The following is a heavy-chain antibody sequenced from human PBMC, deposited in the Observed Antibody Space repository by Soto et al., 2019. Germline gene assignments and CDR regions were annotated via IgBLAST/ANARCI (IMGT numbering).Heavy chain of an antibody. CDR2: INPNNDGT. Sequence: QVQLVQSGAEVKKPGASVKVSCKASGNTFTGYYIHWVRQAPGQGLEWMGWINPNNDGTTYAEKFQGRVTMTRDTSTSMAYMELSRLRSDDTAVYYCARDLGGSRDSWGQGTLVTVSS. CDR1: GNTFTGYY. CDR3: ARDLGGSRDS. V-gene: IGHV1-2*02. J-gene: IGHJ4*02. D-gene: IGHD1-26*01.